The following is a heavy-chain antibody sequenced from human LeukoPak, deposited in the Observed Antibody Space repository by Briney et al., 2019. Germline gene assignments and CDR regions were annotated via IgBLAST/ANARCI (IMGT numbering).Heavy chain of an antibody. CDR1: GFTFSSYS. V-gene: IGHV3-21*01. Sequence: GGSLRLSCAASGFTFSSYSMNWVRQAPGKGLEWVSSISSSSSYIYYADSVKGRFTISRDNAKNSLYLQMNSLRAEDTAVYYCARDKWSHYYGSGRGWGINWFDPWGQGTLVTVSS. J-gene: IGHJ5*02. D-gene: IGHD3-10*01. CDR3: ARDKWSHYYGSGRGWGINWFDP. CDR2: ISSSSSYI.